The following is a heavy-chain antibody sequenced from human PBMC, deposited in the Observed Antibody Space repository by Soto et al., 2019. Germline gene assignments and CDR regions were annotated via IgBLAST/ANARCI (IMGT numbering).Heavy chain of an antibody. CDR2: IIVGNGKT. J-gene: IGHJ4*02. V-gene: IGHV1-3*01. CDR3: ARKTAVTDYYFDH. Sequence: GASVKVSCKASGYTFPAYTMNWVRQAPGQRPEWMGWIIVGNGKTRYSQKFQGRVTFTRDTSASTVYLELSSLRSEDTAMYYCARKTAVTDYYFDHWGQGTPVTVSS. CDR1: GYTFPAYT. D-gene: IGHD6-19*01.